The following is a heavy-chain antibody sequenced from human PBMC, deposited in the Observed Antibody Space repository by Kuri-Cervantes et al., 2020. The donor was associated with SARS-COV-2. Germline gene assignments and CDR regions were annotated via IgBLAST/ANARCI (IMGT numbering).Heavy chain of an antibody. D-gene: IGHD3-3*01. Sequence: GESLKISCAASGFTFSGSAMHWVRQAPGKGLEWVSSISSSSSYIYYADSVKGRFTISRDNAKNSLYLQMNSLRAEDTAVYYCAREGGVGETTIFGVVIRNWFDPWGQGTLVTVSS. V-gene: IGHV3-21*01. J-gene: IGHJ5*02. CDR1: GFTFSGSA. CDR3: AREGGVGETTIFGVVIRNWFDP. CDR2: ISSSSSYI.